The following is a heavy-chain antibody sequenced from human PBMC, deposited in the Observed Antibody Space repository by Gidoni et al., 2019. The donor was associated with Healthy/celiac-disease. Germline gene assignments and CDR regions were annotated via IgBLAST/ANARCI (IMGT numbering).Heavy chain of an antibody. CDR1: GNSFTSYW. J-gene: IGHJ5*02. Sequence: EVQLVQSGAEVNKPGESLKTPSTGSGNSFTSYWIGWGRRMPGNVLEWMGIIYPGDSDTRYSPSFQGQVTISADKSISTAYLQWSSLKASDTAMYYCARLAVAGTADWFDPWGQGTLVTVSS. D-gene: IGHD6-19*01. CDR3: ARLAVAGTADWFDP. V-gene: IGHV5-51*01. CDR2: IYPGDSDT.